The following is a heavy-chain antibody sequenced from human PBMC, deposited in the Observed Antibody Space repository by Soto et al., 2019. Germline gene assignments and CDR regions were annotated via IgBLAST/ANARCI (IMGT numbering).Heavy chain of an antibody. D-gene: IGHD6-13*01. V-gene: IGHV1-46*01. J-gene: IGHJ5*02. CDR2: INPSGGST. Sequence: QVQLVQSGAEVKKPGASVKVSCKASGYTFTSYYMHWVRQAPGQGLEWMGIINPSGGSTSYAQKFKGRVTMTRDTSTSTVYMELSSLRSEDTAVYYCARDRGHSSSWSTGWFDPWGQGTLVTVSS. CDR1: GYTFTSYY. CDR3: ARDRGHSSSWSTGWFDP.